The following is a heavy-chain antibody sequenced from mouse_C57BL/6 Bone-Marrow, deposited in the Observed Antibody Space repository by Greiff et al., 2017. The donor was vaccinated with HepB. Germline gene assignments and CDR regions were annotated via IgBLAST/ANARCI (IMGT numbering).Heavy chain of an antibody. Sequence: QVQLQQPGAELVKPGASVKMSCKASGYTFTSYWITWVKQRPGQGLEWIGDIYPGSGSTNYNEKFKSKATLTVDTSSSTAYMQLSILTSEDSAVYYCARRYSNYVGRYFDVWGTGTTVTVSS. CDR1: GYTFTSYW. CDR3: ARRYSNYVGRYFDV. J-gene: IGHJ1*03. V-gene: IGHV1-55*01. D-gene: IGHD2-5*01. CDR2: IYPGSGST.